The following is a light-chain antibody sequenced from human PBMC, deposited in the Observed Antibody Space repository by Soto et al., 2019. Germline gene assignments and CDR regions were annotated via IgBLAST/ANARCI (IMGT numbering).Light chain of an antibody. CDR1: QDIDNY. CDR2: GAS. V-gene: IGKV1-27*01. Sequence: DIQMTQSPSSLSASVGDRVTLTCRASQDIDNYLAWYQQKAGKGPKLLIYGASTLQSGVPSRFSGSGSGTDFTLTISSLQPEDVATYYCQKYNSAPKTFGQGTKVQIK. J-gene: IGKJ1*01. CDR3: QKYNSAPKT.